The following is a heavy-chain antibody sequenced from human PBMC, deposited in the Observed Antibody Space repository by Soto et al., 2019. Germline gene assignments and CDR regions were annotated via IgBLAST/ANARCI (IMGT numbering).Heavy chain of an antibody. J-gene: IGHJ6*02. CDR3: ARETGYSYGYYYYYGMDV. CDR1: GDSVSSNSAA. V-gene: IGHV6-1*01. Sequence: SQTLSLTCAISGDSVSSNSAALNLIMQSPSRGLEWLGRTYYRSKWYNDYAVSVKSRITINADTSMNQFSLQLNSLTPEDTAVYYCARETGYSYGYYYYYGMDVWGQGTTVTVSS. D-gene: IGHD5-18*01. CDR2: TYYRSKWYN.